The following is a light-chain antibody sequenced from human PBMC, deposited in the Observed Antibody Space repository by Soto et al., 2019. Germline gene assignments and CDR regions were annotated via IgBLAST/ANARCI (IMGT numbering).Light chain of an antibody. Sequence: QPVLTQPPSVSGAPGQTVTISCSGTNANLGTGYDVNWYQHLPGAAPKVVIHNNDNRPSGVPDRFSGSRSGASASLAITGLQTEDEAVYYCQSHDSSLSGAVFGGGTKLTVL. CDR1: NANLGTGYD. J-gene: IGLJ3*02. CDR2: NND. CDR3: QSHDSSLSGAV. V-gene: IGLV1-40*01.